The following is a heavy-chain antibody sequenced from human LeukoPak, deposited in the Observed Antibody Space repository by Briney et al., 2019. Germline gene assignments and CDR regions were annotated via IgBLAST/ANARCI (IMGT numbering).Heavy chain of an antibody. CDR2: INHSGST. J-gene: IGHJ5*02. D-gene: IGHD3-9*01. CDR1: GGSLSGYY. Sequence: PSETLSLTCAVYGGSLSGYYWSWIRQPPGKGLEWIGEINHSGSTNYNPFLKSRVTISVDTSKNQFSLKLSSVTAADAAVYYCARGVVLRYFDWLKRSNWFDPWGQGTLVTVSS. CDR3: ARGVVLRYFDWLKRSNWFDP. V-gene: IGHV4-34*01.